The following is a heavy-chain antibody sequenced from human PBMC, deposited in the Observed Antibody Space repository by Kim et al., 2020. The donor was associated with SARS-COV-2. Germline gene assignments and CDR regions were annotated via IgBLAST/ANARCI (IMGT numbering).Heavy chain of an antibody. CDR3: ARGAYGSGSLGWFDS. Sequence: SETLSLTCTVSDGSIISTYYWSWIRQPAGKGLEWIGRINTSGTTNYNPSLKSRVSMSVDTSKNQFSLKLTSVTAADTALDYCARGAYGSGSLGWFDSWG. CDR2: INTSGTT. D-gene: IGHD3-10*01. V-gene: IGHV4-4*07. CDR1: DGSIISTYY. J-gene: IGHJ5*01.